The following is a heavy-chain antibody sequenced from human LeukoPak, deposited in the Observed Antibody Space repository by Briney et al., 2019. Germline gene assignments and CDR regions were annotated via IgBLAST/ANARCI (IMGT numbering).Heavy chain of an antibody. CDR2: IRTKVNSYAT. V-gene: IGHV3-73*01. D-gene: IGHD6-13*01. CDR1: GFTFSGSG. Sequence: GGSLKLSCAASGFTFSGSGMHWVRQASGKGLEWIGRIRTKVNSYATAYAASVKGRFTISRDDSKNTAYLQMDSLKTEDTAVYYCSRGISGYGMDVWGHGTTVTVSS. J-gene: IGHJ6*02. CDR3: SRGISGYGMDV.